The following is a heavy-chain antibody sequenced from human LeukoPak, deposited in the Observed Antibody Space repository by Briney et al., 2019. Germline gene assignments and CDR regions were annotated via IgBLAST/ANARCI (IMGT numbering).Heavy chain of an antibody. CDR3: ARVAASGGLRWQTGFI. CDR1: GASISSSSYY. Sequence: SETLSLTCTVSGASISSSSYYWGWIRQPPGKGLEWIGSIYYSGSTYYNPSLKSRVTISVDTSKNQFSLKLSSVTATDTAVYYCARVAASGGLRWQTGFIWGQGTLVTVSS. CDR2: IYYSGST. V-gene: IGHV4-39*01. J-gene: IGHJ4*02. D-gene: IGHD4-23*01.